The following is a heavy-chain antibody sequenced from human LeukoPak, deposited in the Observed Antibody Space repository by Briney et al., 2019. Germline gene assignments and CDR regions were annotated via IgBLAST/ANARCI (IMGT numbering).Heavy chain of an antibody. CDR2: IYHSGST. J-gene: IGHJ4*02. V-gene: IGHV4-4*02. CDR1: GGSISSSNW. CDR3: ARAARSGYDDYFDY. D-gene: IGHD5-12*01. Sequence: SETLSLTCAVSGGSISSSNWWSWVRQPPGKGLEWIGEIYHSGSTNYNPSLKSRVTISVDKSKNQFSLKLSSVAAADTAVYYCARAARSGYDDYFDYWGQGTLVTVSS.